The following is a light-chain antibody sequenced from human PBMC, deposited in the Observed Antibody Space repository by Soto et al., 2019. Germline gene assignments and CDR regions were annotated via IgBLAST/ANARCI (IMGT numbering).Light chain of an antibody. V-gene: IGKV3-11*01. Sequence: EIEFPQSPATLPSWPCEKSTLXYQASQSVSSYLAWYQQKPGQAPRLLIYDASNRATGIPARFSGSGSGTDFTLTISSLEPEDFAVYYCQQRSNWPPVTFGGGTKVDI. J-gene: IGKJ4*01. CDR1: QSVSSY. CDR3: QQRSNWPPVT. CDR2: DAS.